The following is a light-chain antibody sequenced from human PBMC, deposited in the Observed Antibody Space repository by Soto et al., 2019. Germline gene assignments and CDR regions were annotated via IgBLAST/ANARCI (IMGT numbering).Light chain of an antibody. V-gene: IGKV1-5*01. CDR3: QQFHTYPVT. Sequence: DIQMTQSTSTLSASLGDRFNITRMASQTISRWLAWYQQRPGKANKLLIYDAYSLESGVTSRFSGSESGTDFTLTISSLQAEDFATYYCQQFHTYPVTFGQVTRLEIK. J-gene: IGKJ5*01. CDR2: DAY. CDR1: QTISRW.